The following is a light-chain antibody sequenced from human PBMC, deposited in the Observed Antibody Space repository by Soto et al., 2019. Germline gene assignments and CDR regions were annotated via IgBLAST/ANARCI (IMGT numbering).Light chain of an antibody. V-gene: IGKV3-11*01. CDR2: DAS. CDR3: QQRSHWPPRMYT. CDR1: QSVSSY. Sequence: EIVLTQSPATLSLSPGERATLSCRASQSVSSYLAWYQQKPGQAPRLLIYDASNRATGIPARFSGSGSGTDFTLTISSLEPEDFAVYYCQQRSHWPPRMYTFGQGTKLEIK. J-gene: IGKJ2*01.